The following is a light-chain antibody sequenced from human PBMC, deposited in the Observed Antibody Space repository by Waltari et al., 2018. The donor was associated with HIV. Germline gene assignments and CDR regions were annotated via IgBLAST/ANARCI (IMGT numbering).Light chain of an antibody. J-gene: IGKJ2*03. CDR1: QGVGSY. CDR3: QQRTNWPPYS. CDR2: DAS. V-gene: IGKV3-11*01. Sequence: IGLTQSPATRSLSPGEKATPSGRASQGVGSYLAWYQQKPGQAPRLLIYDASNRATGIPARFSGSGSGTDFTLTISSLEPEDFAVYYCQQRTNWPPYSFGQGTKLEIK.